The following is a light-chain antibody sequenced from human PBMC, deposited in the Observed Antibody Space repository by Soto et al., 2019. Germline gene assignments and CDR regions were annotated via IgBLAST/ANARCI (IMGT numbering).Light chain of an antibody. CDR1: SSDVGGFNY. Sequence: QSALTQPASVSGSPGQSITISCTGTSSDVGGFNYVSWDQQHPGQAPKLMIYDVTNRPSGVSYRFAGSKSGNTASLTNSGLQAEDEAAYYCNSYTSSSTYGFGTGTKLTVL. CDR3: NSYTSSSTYG. CDR2: DVT. J-gene: IGLJ1*01. V-gene: IGLV2-14*03.